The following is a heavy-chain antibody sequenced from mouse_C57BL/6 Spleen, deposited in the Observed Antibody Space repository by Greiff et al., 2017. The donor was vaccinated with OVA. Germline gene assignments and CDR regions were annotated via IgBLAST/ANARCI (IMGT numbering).Heavy chain of an antibody. J-gene: IGHJ1*03. CDR3: ARTPRITTVVATHWYFDV. D-gene: IGHD1-1*01. CDR2: INPSTGGT. V-gene: IGHV1-42*01. Sequence: VQLQQSGPELVKPGASVKISCKASGYSFTGYYMNWVKQSPEKSLEWIGEINPSTGGTTYNQKFKAKATLTVDESSSTAYMQLKSLTSEDSAVYYCARTPRITTVVATHWYFDVWGTGTTVTVSS. CDR1: GYSFTGYY.